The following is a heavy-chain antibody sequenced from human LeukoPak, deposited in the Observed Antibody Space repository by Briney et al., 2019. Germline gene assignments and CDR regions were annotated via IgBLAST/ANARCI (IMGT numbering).Heavy chain of an antibody. J-gene: IGHJ4*02. V-gene: IGHV3-30*03. Sequence: GGSLRLSCAASGFTFRGYGMHWVHQAPGKGLEWVAVISFDGGNKYYADSVKGRFTISRDNAKNSLYLQMNSLRAEDTAVYYCARPPGDYWGQGTLVTVSS. CDR3: ARPPGDY. CDR2: ISFDGGNK. CDR1: GFTFRGYG.